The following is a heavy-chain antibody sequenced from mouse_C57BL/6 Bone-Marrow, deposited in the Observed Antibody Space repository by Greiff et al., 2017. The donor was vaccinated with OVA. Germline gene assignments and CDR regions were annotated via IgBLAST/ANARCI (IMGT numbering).Heavy chain of an antibody. D-gene: IGHD2-5*01. CDR1: GYSITSGYY. J-gene: IGHJ2*01. V-gene: IGHV3-6*01. CDR2: ISYDGSN. Sequence: DVKLVESGPGLVKPSQSLSLTCSVTGYSITSGYYWNWIRQFPGNKLEWMGYISYDGSNNYNPSLKNRISITRDTSKNQFFLKLNSVTTEDTATYYCARAYYSNWGYYFDYWGQGTTLTVSS. CDR3: ARAYYSNWGYYFDY.